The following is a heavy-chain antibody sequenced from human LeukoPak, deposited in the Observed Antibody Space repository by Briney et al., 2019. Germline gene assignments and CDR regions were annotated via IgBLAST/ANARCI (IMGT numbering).Heavy chain of an antibody. CDR1: GYTFTVYY. J-gene: IGHJ5*02. V-gene: IGHV1-2*02. Sequence: GASVKVSCKASGYTFTVYYMHWVRQAPGQGLEWMGWINPSSGGTNYAQKFQGRVTMTRDTSISTAYMELSRLRSDDTAVYYCARDRSSLIVVVILDPWGQGSLVTVSS. CDR3: ARDRSSLIVVVILDP. D-gene: IGHD3-22*01. CDR2: INPSSGGT.